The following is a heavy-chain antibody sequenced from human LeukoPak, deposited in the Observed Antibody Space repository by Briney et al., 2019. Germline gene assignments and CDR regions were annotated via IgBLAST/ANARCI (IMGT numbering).Heavy chain of an antibody. Sequence: GGSLRLSCAASGFTFSRYGMHWVRQAPGKGLEWVSGISWNSGSIGYADSVKGRFTISRDNAKNSLYLQMNSLRAEDTALYYCAKALGDYSNYLYYFDYWGQGTLVTVSS. J-gene: IGHJ4*02. CDR1: GFTFSRYG. D-gene: IGHD4-11*01. V-gene: IGHV3-9*01. CDR3: AKALGDYSNYLYYFDY. CDR2: ISWNSGSI.